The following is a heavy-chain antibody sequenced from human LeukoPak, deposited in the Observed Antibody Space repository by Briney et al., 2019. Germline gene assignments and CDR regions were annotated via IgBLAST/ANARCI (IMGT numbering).Heavy chain of an antibody. V-gene: IGHV3-48*02. D-gene: IGHD3-22*01. CDR1: GFTFSSYS. CDR3: ARPFYDSGGYYYKSFDI. CDR2: ISSSTSTI. J-gene: IGHJ3*02. Sequence: GGSLRLSCAASGFTFSSYSMNWVRQAPGKGLEWVSYISSSTSTIYYADSMKGRFTISRDNAKNSLYLQMNSLRDEDTAVYYCARPFYDSGGYYYKSFDIWGQGTMVTVSS.